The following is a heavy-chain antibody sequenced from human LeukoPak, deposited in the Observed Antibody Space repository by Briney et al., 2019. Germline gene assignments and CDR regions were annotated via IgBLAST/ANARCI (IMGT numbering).Heavy chain of an antibody. CDR2: ITSSSNYI. CDR3: AKEVMAGPKDA. V-gene: IGHV3-21*01. CDR1: GFIFSSYS. Sequence: GGSLRLSCAASGFIFSSYSMNWVRQAPGKGLEWVSSITSSSNYINYADSVKGRFTISRDNAKNSLYLQMNSLIVEDTALYYCAKEVMAGPKDAGGKGPTVTVSP. D-gene: IGHD2-8*01. J-gene: IGHJ6*04.